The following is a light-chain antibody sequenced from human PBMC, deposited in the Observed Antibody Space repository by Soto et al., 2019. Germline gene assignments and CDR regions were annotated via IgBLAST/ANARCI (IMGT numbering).Light chain of an antibody. J-gene: IGLJ3*02. CDR1: SGHSSYI. V-gene: IGLV4-60*02. CDR3: QTWDWHPWV. CDR2: LEGRGSY. Sequence: QPVLTQSSSASASLGSSVKLTCTLSSGHSSYIIAWHQQQPGKAPRYLMNLEGRGSYNKGSGVPDRFSGSSSGADRYLTISSLQFEDEADYYCQTWDWHPWVFGGGTKLTVL.